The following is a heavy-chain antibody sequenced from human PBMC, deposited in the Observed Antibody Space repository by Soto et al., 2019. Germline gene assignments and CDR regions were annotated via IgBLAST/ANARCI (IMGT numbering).Heavy chain of an antibody. D-gene: IGHD5-12*01. J-gene: IGHJ4*02. CDR1: GFTFSSYA. CDR2: ISYDGSNK. CDR3: ARVEGSGYDFSVDY. Sequence: GGSLRLSCAASGFTFSSYAMHWVRQAPGKGLEWVAVISYDGSNKYYADSVKGRFTISRDNSKNTLYLQMNSLRAEDTAVYYCARVEGSGYDFSVDYWGQGTLVTVSS. V-gene: IGHV3-30-3*01.